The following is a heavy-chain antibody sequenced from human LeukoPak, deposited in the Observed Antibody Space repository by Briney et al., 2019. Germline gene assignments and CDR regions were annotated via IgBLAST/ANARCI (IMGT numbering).Heavy chain of an antibody. CDR3: ARSSWAYYYDSSGYYHDY. V-gene: IGHV3-7*03. CDR1: GFTFSSYW. J-gene: IGHJ4*02. CDR2: IKQDGSEK. D-gene: IGHD3-22*01. Sequence: GGSLRLSCAASGFTFSSYWMSWVRQAPGKGLEWVANIKQDGSEKYYVDSVKGRFTISRDNAKNSLYLQMNSLRAEDTAVYYCARSSWAYYYDSSGYYHDYWGQGTLVTVSS.